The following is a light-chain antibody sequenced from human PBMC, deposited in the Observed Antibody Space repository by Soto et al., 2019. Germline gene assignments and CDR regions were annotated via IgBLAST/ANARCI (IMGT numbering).Light chain of an antibody. Sequence: QLVLTQSPSASASLGASVKLTCTLSSGHSSYAIAWHQQQPEKGPRYLMKLSSDGSHSKGDGIPDRFSGSSSGAERYLTISILQCEDEADYYCQTWDTGARVAFVGGTKLTVL. CDR1: SGHSSYA. CDR2: LSSDGSH. V-gene: IGLV4-69*01. J-gene: IGLJ2*01. CDR3: QTWDTGARVA.